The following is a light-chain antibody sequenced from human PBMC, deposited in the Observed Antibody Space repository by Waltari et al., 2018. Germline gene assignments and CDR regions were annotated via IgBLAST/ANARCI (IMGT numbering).Light chain of an antibody. Sequence: QSALTQPASVSGSPGQSITISCTGSSSGVGRHDSVSWYQDHPGQAPKVIIYDVNNRPSGVSDRFSGSKSGNTASLTISGLQAEDEANYYCSSQSSDAVVIFGGGTKLTVL. V-gene: IGLV2-14*03. J-gene: IGLJ2*01. CDR1: SSGVGRHDS. CDR2: DVN. CDR3: SSQSSDAVVI.